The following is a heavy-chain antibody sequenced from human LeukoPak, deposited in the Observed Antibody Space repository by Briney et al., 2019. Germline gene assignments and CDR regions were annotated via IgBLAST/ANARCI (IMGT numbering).Heavy chain of an antibody. Sequence: ASVKVSCKASGYTFTGHYMHWVRQAPGQGLEWMGWISPNSGATKYAQKFQGRVSMTRDRSISTAYLELSSLVSDDTAVCYCAIHPGVTTWLDPWGQGTLGTVSS. J-gene: IGHJ5*02. V-gene: IGHV1-2*02. D-gene: IGHD1-1*01. CDR2: ISPNSGAT. CDR3: AIHPGVTTWLDP. CDR1: GYTFTGHY.